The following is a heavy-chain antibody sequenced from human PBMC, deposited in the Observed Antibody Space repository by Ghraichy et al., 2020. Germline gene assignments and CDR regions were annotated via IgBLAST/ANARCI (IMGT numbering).Heavy chain of an antibody. Sequence: GESLNISCAASGFTFSSYAMSWVRQAPGKGLEWVSAISGSGGSTYYADSVKGRFTISRDNSKNTLYLQMNSLRAEDTAVYYCAKDPRYCSSTSCSNLYYFDYWGQGTLVTVSS. V-gene: IGHV3-23*01. CDR3: AKDPRYCSSTSCSNLYYFDY. CDR1: GFTFSSYA. J-gene: IGHJ4*02. D-gene: IGHD2-2*01. CDR2: ISGSGGST.